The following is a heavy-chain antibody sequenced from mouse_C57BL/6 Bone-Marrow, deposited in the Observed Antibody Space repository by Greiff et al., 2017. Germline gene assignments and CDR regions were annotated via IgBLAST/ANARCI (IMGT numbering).Heavy chain of an antibody. CDR1: GFSLTSYG. J-gene: IGHJ1*03. CDR2: IWSGGST. D-gene: IGHD3-3*01. Sequence: QVQLQQSGPGLVQPSQSLSITCTVSGFSLTSYGVHWVRQSPGKGLEWLGVIWSGGSTDYNAAFISRLSISKDNPKSQVFFKMNRLQADDTAIYYCARGWYWYFDVWGTGTTVTVSS. CDR3: ARGWYWYFDV. V-gene: IGHV2-2*01.